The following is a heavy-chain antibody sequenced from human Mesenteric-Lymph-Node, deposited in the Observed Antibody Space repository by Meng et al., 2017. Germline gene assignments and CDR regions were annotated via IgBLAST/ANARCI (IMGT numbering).Heavy chain of an antibody. V-gene: IGHV4-34*12. CDR2: IIHGGSP. J-gene: IGHJ4*02. D-gene: IGHD2-8*02. CDR1: GGSLSGAY. Sequence: QVQLQEWGGGLLQPSETLTLTCAVNGGSLSGAYWNWIRQPPGKGLGWIGEIIHGGSPSYNPSLKSRVTISIDTSKNQLSLMLSSVTAADTAVYYCARRPTGIDYWGQGTLVTVSS. CDR3: ARRPTGIDY.